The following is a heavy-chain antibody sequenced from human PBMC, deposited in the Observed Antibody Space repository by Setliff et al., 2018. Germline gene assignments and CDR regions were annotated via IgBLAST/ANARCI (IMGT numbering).Heavy chain of an antibody. CDR1: GYSFTNYW. J-gene: IGHJ5*02. V-gene: IGHV5-51*01. CDR2: IYPGDSDT. CDR3: ARHPYYYGSGTYLDNNNRWFDP. Sequence: PGESLKIFCKGSGYSFTNYWIGWVRQMPGKGLEWMGIIYPGDSDTRYSPSFQGQVTISVDKSINTAYLQWSSLRASDTAIYYCARHPYYYGSGTYLDNNNRWFDPWGQGTLVTVSS. D-gene: IGHD3-10*01.